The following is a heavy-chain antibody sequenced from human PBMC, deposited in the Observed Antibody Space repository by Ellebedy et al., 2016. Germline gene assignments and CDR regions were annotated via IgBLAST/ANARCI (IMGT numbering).Heavy chain of an antibody. J-gene: IGHJ3*02. CDR2: ISPDSGGT. CDR1: GYIFTGYY. V-gene: IGHV1-2*04. Sequence: ASVKVSCKASGYIFTGYYMHWVRQAPGQGLEWMGWISPDSGGTNYAQKFQGWVTMTRDTSISTAYMELSRLRSDDTAVYYCARDRSGNYAHAFDIWGQGTMVTVSS. D-gene: IGHD1-26*01. CDR3: ARDRSGNYAHAFDI.